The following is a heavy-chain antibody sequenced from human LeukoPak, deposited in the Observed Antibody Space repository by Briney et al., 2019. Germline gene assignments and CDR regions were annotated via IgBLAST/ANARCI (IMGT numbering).Heavy chain of an antibody. J-gene: IGHJ3*02. CDR1: GDSISSGDYY. V-gene: IGHV4-61*02. CDR3: ARGPYSYDSSGAFDI. D-gene: IGHD3-22*01. Sequence: SQTLSLTCTVSGDSISSGDYYWSWIRQPAGKGLEWIGRISSSGSTNYNPSLESRVTISVDTSKNQFSLKLSSVTAADTAVYFCARGPYSYDSSGAFDIWGQGTMVTVSS. CDR2: ISSSGST.